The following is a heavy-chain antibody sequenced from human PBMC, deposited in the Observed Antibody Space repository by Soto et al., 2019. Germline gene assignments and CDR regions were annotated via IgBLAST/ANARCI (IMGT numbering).Heavy chain of an antibody. J-gene: IGHJ4*02. CDR3: ARVLRYFDWLPKELDY. V-gene: IGHV4-30-4*01. Sequence: SETLSLTCTVSGGSISSGDYYWSWIRQPPGKGLEWIGYIYYSGSTYYNPSLKSRVTISVDTSKNQFSLKLSSVTAADAAVYYCARVLRYFDWLPKELDYWGQGTLVTVSS. D-gene: IGHD3-9*01. CDR1: GGSISSGDYY. CDR2: IYYSGST.